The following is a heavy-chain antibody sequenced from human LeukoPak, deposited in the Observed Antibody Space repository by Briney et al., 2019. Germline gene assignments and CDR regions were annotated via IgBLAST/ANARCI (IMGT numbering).Heavy chain of an antibody. CDR1: GFTFSSYG. D-gene: IGHD7-27*01. Sequence: GGSLRLSCAASGFTFSSYGMHWVRQAPGKGLEWVAVISYDGSNKYYADSVRGRFTISRDNSKNTLYLQMNSLRAEDTAVYYCAKVRSGAFDIWGQGTMVTVSS. CDR2: ISYDGSNK. J-gene: IGHJ3*02. V-gene: IGHV3-30*18. CDR3: AKVRSGAFDI.